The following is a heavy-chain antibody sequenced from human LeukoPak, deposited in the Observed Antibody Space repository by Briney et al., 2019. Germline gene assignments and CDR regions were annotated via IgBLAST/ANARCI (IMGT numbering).Heavy chain of an antibody. J-gene: IGHJ4*02. Sequence: ASVKASCKASGYTFTSYDINWVRQATGQGLEWMGWMNPNSGNTGYAQKFQGRVTMTRNTSISTAYMELSSLRSEDTAVYYCARGGDYDFWSGYSSWGQGTLVTVSS. CDR3: ARGGDYDFWSGYSS. CDR1: GYTFTSYD. V-gene: IGHV1-8*01. CDR2: MNPNSGNT. D-gene: IGHD3-3*01.